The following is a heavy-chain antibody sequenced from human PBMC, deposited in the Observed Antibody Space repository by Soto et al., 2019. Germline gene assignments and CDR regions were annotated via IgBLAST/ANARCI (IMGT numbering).Heavy chain of an antibody. CDR2: IKGDGSEK. J-gene: IGHJ4*02. Sequence: EVQLVESGGGLVQPGGSLRLSCAASGFTFSSYWMSWVRQAPGKGLEWVANIKGDGSEKNYVDSVKGRFTISRDNDKNSLDLQMNSLRAEDTAVYYCVRDYLGCWGQGTLVTVSS. CDR3: VRDYLGC. CDR1: GFTFSSYW. V-gene: IGHV3-7*04.